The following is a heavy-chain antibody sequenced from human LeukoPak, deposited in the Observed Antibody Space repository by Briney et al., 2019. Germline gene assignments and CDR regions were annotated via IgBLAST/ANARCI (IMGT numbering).Heavy chain of an antibody. V-gene: IGHV4-34*01. Sequence: SETLSLTCAVCGGSFSGYYWSWIRQPPGKGLEWIGEINHSGSTSYNPSLKSRVTISVDTSKNQFSLKLSSVTAADTAVYYCARGAGYCSGGSCYYYGMDVWGKGTTVTVSS. CDR2: INHSGST. CDR3: ARGAGYCSGGSCYYYGMDV. J-gene: IGHJ6*04. D-gene: IGHD2-15*01. CDR1: GGSFSGYY.